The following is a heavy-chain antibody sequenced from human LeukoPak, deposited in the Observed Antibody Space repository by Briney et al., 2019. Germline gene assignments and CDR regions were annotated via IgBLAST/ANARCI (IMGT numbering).Heavy chain of an antibody. D-gene: IGHD2-2*01. CDR3: ASARYCSSTSCRDY. V-gene: IGHV3-21*01. Sequence: KPGGSLRLSCAASGFTFSSYSMNWVRQAPGKGLEWVSSISSSSSYIYYADSVKGRFTISRDNAKNSLYLQMNSLRAEDMAVYYCASARYCSSTSCRDYWGQGTLVTVSS. J-gene: IGHJ4*02. CDR1: GFTFSSYS. CDR2: ISSSSSYI.